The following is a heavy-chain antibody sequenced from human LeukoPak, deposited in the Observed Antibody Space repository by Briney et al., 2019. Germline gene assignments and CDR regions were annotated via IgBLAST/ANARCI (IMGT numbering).Heavy chain of an antibody. D-gene: IGHD6-13*01. Sequence: GGSLRLSCAASGFTFSSYSMNWVRQAPGKGLEWVSYISSTSSVIYYADSVKGRFTISRDNAKNSLYLQMNSLRAEDTAVYYCASMGLAAAGTRGYYYYYYMDVWGKGTTVTISS. J-gene: IGHJ6*03. CDR1: GFTFSSYS. CDR3: ASMGLAAAGTRGYYYYYYMDV. V-gene: IGHV3-48*01. CDR2: ISSTSSVI.